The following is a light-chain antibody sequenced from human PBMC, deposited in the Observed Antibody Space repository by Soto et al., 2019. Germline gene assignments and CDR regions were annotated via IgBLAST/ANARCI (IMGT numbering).Light chain of an antibody. CDR3: CSYAPTNTWL. J-gene: IGLJ3*02. V-gene: IGLV1-40*01. CDR1: SSNIGAGYD. CDR2: GNS. Sequence: QSVLTQPPSVSGAPGQRVTISCTGSSSNIGAGYDVHWYQQLPGTAPKLLIYGNSNRPSGVPDRFSGSKSGTSASLAITGLQTEDEAHYYCCSYAPTNTWLFGGGTKLTVL.